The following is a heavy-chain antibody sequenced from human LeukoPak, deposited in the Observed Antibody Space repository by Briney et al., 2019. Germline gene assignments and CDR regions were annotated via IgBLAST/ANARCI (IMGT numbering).Heavy chain of an antibody. CDR3: ARYSSSYYFDY. V-gene: IGHV1-2*02. J-gene: IGHJ4*02. Sequence: GASVKVSCKASGYTFTSYGISWVRQAPGQGLEWMEWINPNSGGTNYAQKFQGRVTMTRDTSISTAYVELSRLRSDDTAVYYCARYSSSYYFDYWGQGTLVTVSS. CDR1: GYTFTSYG. CDR2: INPNSGGT. D-gene: IGHD6-6*01.